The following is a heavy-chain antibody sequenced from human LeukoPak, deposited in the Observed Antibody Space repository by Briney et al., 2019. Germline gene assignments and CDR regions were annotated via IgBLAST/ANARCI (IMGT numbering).Heavy chain of an antibody. V-gene: IGHV3-30*03. CDR1: GFTFSSYG. CDR2: ISYDGSNK. D-gene: IGHD3-22*01. CDR3: ARCDYYDSSGYYRLYYYYYGMDV. Sequence: GGSLRLSCAASGFTFSSYGMHWVRQAPGKGLEWVAVISYDGSNKYYADSVKGRFTISRDNSKNTLYPQMNSLRAEDTAVYYCARCDYYDSSGYYRLYYYYYGMDVWGQGTTVTVSS. J-gene: IGHJ6*02.